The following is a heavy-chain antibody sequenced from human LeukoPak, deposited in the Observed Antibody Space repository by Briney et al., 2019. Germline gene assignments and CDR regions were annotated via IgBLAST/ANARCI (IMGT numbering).Heavy chain of an antibody. D-gene: IGHD3-10*01. CDR3: ARRKSGSGSYQYYYYYYMDV. CDR1: GGSFSGYY. V-gene: IGHV4-34*01. Sequence: PSETLSVTCAVYGGSFSGYYWSWLGQPPGKGLEWIGEINHSGSTNYNPSLMSGGTISVATSKNQFSLKLSSVTAADTVVYYCARRKSGSGSYQYYYYYYMDVWGKGTTVTISS. J-gene: IGHJ6*03. CDR2: INHSGST.